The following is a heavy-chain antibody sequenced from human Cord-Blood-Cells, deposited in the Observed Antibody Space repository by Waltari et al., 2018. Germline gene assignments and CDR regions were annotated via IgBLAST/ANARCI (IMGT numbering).Heavy chain of an antibody. CDR1: GGSFSVYY. CDR3: ATLGGSGWYFDY. J-gene: IGHJ4*02. V-gene: IGHV4-34*01. D-gene: IGHD6-19*01. Sequence: QVQLQQWAAGLLRPSETLSLTCAANGGSFSVYYWSWTRQPPGKGLEWIGEINHSGSTNYNPSLKSRVTISVDTSKNQFSLKLSSVTAADTAVYYCATLGGSGWYFDYWGQGTLVTVSS. CDR2: INHSGST.